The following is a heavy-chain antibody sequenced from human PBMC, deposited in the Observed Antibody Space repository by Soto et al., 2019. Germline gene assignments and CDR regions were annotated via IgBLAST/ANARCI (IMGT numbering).Heavy chain of an antibody. J-gene: IGHJ6*02. CDR2: ISSSSSYI. CDR1: GFTFSSYS. Sequence: EVQLVESGGGLVKPGGSLRLSCAASGFTFSSYSMNWVRQAPGKGREWVSSISSSSSYIYYADSVKGRFTISRDNAKNSLYLQMNSLRAEDTAVYYCARVPPGGYDDVDYYYGMDVWGQGTTVTVSS. V-gene: IGHV3-21*01. D-gene: IGHD5-12*01. CDR3: ARVPPGGYDDVDYYYGMDV.